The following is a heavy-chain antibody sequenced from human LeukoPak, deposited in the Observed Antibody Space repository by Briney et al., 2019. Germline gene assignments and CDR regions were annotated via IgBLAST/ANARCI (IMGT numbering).Heavy chain of an antibody. Sequence: ASVKVSCKASGYTFTSYYMHWVRQAPGQGLEWMGIINPSGGSTSYAQKFQGRVTMTRDMSTSTVYMELSSLRSEDTAVYYCARDMKQWLVRPSWFDPWGQGTLVTVSS. V-gene: IGHV1-46*01. D-gene: IGHD6-19*01. CDR1: GYTFTSYY. CDR2: INPSGGST. J-gene: IGHJ5*02. CDR3: ARDMKQWLVRPSWFDP.